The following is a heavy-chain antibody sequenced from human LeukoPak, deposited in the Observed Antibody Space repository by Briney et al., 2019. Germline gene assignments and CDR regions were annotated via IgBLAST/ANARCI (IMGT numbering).Heavy chain of an antibody. CDR1: DGSINNDNYY. D-gene: IGHD2-15*01. V-gene: IGHV4-39*01. Sequence: SETLSLTCTVSDGSINNDNYYWVWIRQPPGKGLEWIGNIYYSGSTYYNPSLKSRVTISVDTSKNQFSLNLSSATAADTAVYYCARQKNSPHCSGGTCYLDYWGQGTLVTVSS. J-gene: IGHJ4*02. CDR2: IYYSGST. CDR3: ARQKNSPHCSGGTCYLDY.